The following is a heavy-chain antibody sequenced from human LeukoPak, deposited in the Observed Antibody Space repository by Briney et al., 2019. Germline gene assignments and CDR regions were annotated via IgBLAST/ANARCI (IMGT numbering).Heavy chain of an antibody. J-gene: IGHJ4*02. V-gene: IGHV1-69*13. CDR3: AGSQELVVTPAYYFDY. D-gene: IGHD4-23*01. Sequence: SVKVSCKASGGTFSSYAISWVRQAPGQGLEWMGGIIPIFGTANYAQKFQGRVTITADESTSTAYMELSSLRSEDTAVYYCAGSQELVVTPAYYFDYWGQGTLVTVSS. CDR2: IIPIFGTA. CDR1: GGTFSSYA.